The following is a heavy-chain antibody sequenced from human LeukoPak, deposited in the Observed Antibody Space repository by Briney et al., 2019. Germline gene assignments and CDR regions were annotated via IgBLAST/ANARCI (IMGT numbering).Heavy chain of an antibody. Sequence: SETLSLTCTVSGVSINNGRYYWGWIRQPPGRRLEWIGSIFYTGSAHYHPSFESRVVITIDTANNQFSLRLPSVAAADTAVYFCARRGIAAAAHFDFWGEGSLVPVSS. CDR1: GVSINNGRYY. CDR3: ARRGIAAAAHFDF. V-gene: IGHV4-39*01. D-gene: IGHD6-25*01. J-gene: IGHJ4*02. CDR2: IFYTGSA.